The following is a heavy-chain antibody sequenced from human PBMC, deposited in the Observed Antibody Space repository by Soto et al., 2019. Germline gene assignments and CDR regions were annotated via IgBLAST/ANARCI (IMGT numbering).Heavy chain of an antibody. J-gene: IGHJ6*02. CDR3: ARGGLYDYVWGSYRYTSRGNGMDV. D-gene: IGHD3-16*02. Sequence: SVKVSCRASGYTFTSYYMHWVRQAPGQGLEWMGGIIPIFGTANYAQKFQGRVTITADISTSTAYMELSSLRSEDTAVYYCARGGLYDYVWGSYRYTSRGNGMDVWGQGTTVTVSS. CDR2: IIPIFGTA. V-gene: IGHV1-69*06. CDR1: GYTFTSYY.